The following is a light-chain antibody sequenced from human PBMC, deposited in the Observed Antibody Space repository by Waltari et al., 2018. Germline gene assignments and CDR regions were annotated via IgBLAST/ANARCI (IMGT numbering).Light chain of an antibody. Sequence: EVVMPQPPGTLSASQGARVTFSCRATQNINSKLAWDQQRPDQAPRLLIYGASTRAVGAPPRFSGSGSGADFTLTISSLQSEDFAVYFCQQYDTWPRTFGQGTNLAI. J-gene: IGKJ2*01. CDR3: QQYDTWPRT. CDR1: QNINSK. V-gene: IGKV3-15*01. CDR2: GAS.